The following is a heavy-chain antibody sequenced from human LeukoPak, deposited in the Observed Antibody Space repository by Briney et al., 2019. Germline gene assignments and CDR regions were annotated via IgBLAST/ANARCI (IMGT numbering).Heavy chain of an antibody. D-gene: IGHD6-19*01. CDR1: GYTFTSYD. J-gene: IGHJ3*02. Sequence: ASVKVSCKASGYTFTSYDINWVRQAPGQGLEWMGWMNPNSGNTGYAQKFQGRATMTRNTSISTAYMELSSLRSEDTAVYYCARVLAGSGWYDVFDIWAQGTMVTVSS. V-gene: IGHV1-8*01. CDR3: ARVLAGSGWYDVFDI. CDR2: MNPNSGNT.